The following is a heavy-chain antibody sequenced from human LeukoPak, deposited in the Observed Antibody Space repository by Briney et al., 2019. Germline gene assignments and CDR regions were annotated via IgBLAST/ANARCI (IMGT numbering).Heavy chain of an antibody. CDR2: ISGSGGST. J-gene: IGHJ4*02. CDR1: GVTFSSYA. CDR3: AKSERGYSGYPLPPFDY. D-gene: IGHD5-12*01. Sequence: GGSLCLTCAASGVTFSSYAMSWVRKAPGTGLEWVSAISGSGGSTYYADSLKGRFTIYRDNSKNTLYLQMNSLRAEDTAVYYGAKSERGYSGYPLPPFDYWGQGTLVTVSS. V-gene: IGHV3-23*01.